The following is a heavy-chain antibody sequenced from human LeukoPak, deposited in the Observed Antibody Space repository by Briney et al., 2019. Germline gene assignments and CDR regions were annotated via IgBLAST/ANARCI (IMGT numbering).Heavy chain of an antibody. CDR3: AKGPFAAASDY. CDR1: GFTFSSYG. V-gene: IGHV3-30*18. Sequence: PGGSLILSCAASGFTFSSYGMLGVREATGKGLEGVAVISYDGSHKHYADSVKGRFNISRDNSKNTLYLQMDSLRAEDTAVYYCAKGPFAAASDYWGQGTLVTVSS. D-gene: IGHD6-13*01. J-gene: IGHJ4*02. CDR2: ISYDGSHK.